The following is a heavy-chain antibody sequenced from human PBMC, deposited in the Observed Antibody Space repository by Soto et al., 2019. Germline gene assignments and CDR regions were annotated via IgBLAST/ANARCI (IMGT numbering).Heavy chain of an antibody. CDR2: ISAYNANA. V-gene: IGHV1-18*01. CDR3: ARAPITVFGMVITPFDY. D-gene: IGHD3-3*01. J-gene: IGHJ4*02. CDR1: GYTFTRNG. Sequence: ASVKVSCKASGYTFTRNGISWVRQAPGQGFEWMGWISAYNANASYAQRLQGRVTMTTDTSTTTVYMELRNLISDDTAVYYCARAPITVFGMVITPFDYWGQGTLVTVSS.